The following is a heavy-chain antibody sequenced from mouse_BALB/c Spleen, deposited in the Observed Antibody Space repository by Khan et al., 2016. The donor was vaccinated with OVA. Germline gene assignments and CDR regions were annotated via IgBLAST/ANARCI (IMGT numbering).Heavy chain of an antibody. V-gene: IGHV1S137*01. J-gene: IGHJ3*01. D-gene: IGHD1-3*01. CDR2: ISTYYGDV. CDR1: GYTFTDYA. Sequence: QVRLQQSGTELVRPGVSVKISCKGFGYTFTDYAMHWVKQSHAKSLEWIGIISTYYGDVTNNQKFKDKATMTVDTSSSTAYMELARLTSEDSAIYYCVRGSGEYRFADWGQGTLVTVSA. CDR3: VRGSGEYRFAD.